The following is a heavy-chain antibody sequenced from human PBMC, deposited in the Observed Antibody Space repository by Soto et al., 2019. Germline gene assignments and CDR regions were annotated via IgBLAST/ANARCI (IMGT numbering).Heavy chain of an antibody. CDR3: ARDHRSWYFDL. V-gene: IGHV4-4*07. CDR2: MFDSGNT. CDR1: GGSVNNYY. J-gene: IGHJ2*01. Sequence: QVEVQESGPGLVKPSETLSLTCTFSGGSVNNYYLSWIRQPAGGGLEWIGRMFDSGNTKLNPSLQSRVTMSKDGSKNQFSLNLTSVTAADTAIYYCARDHRSWYFDLWGRGTLVTVSS.